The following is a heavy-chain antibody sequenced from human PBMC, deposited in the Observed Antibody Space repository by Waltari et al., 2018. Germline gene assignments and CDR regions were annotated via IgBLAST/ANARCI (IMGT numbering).Heavy chain of an antibody. V-gene: IGHV1-69*02. CDR3: ARHLLEWSNYYMDV. J-gene: IGHJ6*03. CDR2: IIPILGIA. D-gene: IGHD3-3*01. CDR1: GGTFSSYT. Sequence: QVQLVQSGAEVKKPGSSVKVSCKASGGTFSSYTISWVRPAPGQGLEWMGRIIPILGIANYAQKFQGRVTITADKSTSTAYMELSSLRSEDTAVYYCARHLLEWSNYYMDVWGKGTTVTVSS.